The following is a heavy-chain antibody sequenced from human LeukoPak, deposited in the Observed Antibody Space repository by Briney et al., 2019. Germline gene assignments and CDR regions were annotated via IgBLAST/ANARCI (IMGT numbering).Heavy chain of an antibody. V-gene: IGHV3-33*01. CDR1: GFTFSSYG. Sequence: PGRSLRLSCAASGFTFSSYGMHWVRQAPGKGLEWVAVIWYDGSNKYYADSVKGRFTISRDNSKNTLYLQMNSLRAEDTAVYYCARDGTVRGVTHFDYWGREPWSPSPQ. J-gene: IGHJ4*02. CDR2: IWYDGSNK. CDR3: ARDGTVRGVTHFDY. D-gene: IGHD3-10*01.